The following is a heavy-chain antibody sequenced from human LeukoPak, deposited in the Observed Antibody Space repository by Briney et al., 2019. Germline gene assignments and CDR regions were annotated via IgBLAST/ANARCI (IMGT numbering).Heavy chain of an antibody. CDR3: ARDNSVGDNAWWFDP. CDR2: INPSGDST. D-gene: IGHD1-26*01. J-gene: IGHJ5*02. Sequence: ASVEVSCKASGFTFTGYYMHWVRQAPGQGLEWMGIINPSGDSTSYAQRFQGRVTMTRDMSTSTDYMELSSLRSEDTAVYYCARDNSVGDNAWWFDPWGQGTLVIVSS. CDR1: GFTFTGYY. V-gene: IGHV1-46*01.